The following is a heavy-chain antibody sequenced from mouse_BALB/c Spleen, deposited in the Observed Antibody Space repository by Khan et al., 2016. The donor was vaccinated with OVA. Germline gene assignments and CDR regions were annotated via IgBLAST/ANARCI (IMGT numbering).Heavy chain of an antibody. J-gene: IGHJ2*01. CDR2: ISDGGSYT. D-gene: IGHD4-1*01. V-gene: IGHV5-4*02. CDR1: GFTFSDYY. CDR3: ARGENWSFDY. Sequence: EVMLVESGGGLVKPGGSLKLSCAASGFTFSDYYMYWFRQTPEKRLEWVATISDGGSYTYCPDSVKGRFTISRDNTKNNLYLQMSSLKSEDTAMYYCARGENWSFDYWGQGTTLTVSS.